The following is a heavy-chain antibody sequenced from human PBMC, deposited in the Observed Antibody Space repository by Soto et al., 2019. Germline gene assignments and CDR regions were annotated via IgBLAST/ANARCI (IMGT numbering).Heavy chain of an antibody. D-gene: IGHD3-10*01. CDR3: ARGRASGSYYLLDY. CDR1: GYTFTSNS. CDR2: INPNSGNI. V-gene: IGHV1-8*02. J-gene: IGHJ4*02. Sequence: EASVKVSCKASGYTFTSNSIGWVRQATGHGLEWMGWINPNSGNIGYAQRFQGRVTMTRDTAIRTAYMEVSSLRSDDTAVYYCARGRASGSYYLLDYWGQGTLVTVS.